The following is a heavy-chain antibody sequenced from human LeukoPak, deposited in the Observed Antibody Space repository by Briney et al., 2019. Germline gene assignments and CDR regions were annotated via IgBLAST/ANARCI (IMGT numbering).Heavy chain of an antibody. Sequence: KPSETLSLTCVVSGGSVSGYYWGWIRQPPGRGLEWIGYVYYSGSTNYNPSFKSRITISVDTSRNQFSLQLSSVTAADTAVYYCARIHGYCSGGACYVLDNWGQGTLVAVSS. J-gene: IGHJ4*02. CDR3: ARIHGYCSGGACYVLDN. CDR2: VYYSGST. CDR1: GGSVSGYY. D-gene: IGHD2-15*01. V-gene: IGHV4-59*02.